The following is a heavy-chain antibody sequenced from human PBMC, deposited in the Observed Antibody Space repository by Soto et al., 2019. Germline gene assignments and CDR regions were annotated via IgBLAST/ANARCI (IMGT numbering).Heavy chain of an antibody. Sequence: QVQLQESGPGLVKPSQTLSLTCTVSGGSVSSGGYYWSWIRQHPGKGLEWIGYIYYSGSTYYNPSLKSRVTISLDTSKNQFSLKLSPVTAADTAVYYCARDNLPLGFDYWGQGTLVTVSS. D-gene: IGHD3-16*01. CDR3: ARDNLPLGFDY. J-gene: IGHJ4*02. V-gene: IGHV4-31*03. CDR2: IYYSGST. CDR1: GGSVSSGGYY.